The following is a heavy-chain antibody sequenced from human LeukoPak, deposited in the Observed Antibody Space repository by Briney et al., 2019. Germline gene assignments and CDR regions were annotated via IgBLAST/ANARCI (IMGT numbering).Heavy chain of an antibody. V-gene: IGHV3-53*01. CDR3: ARGGGLLVAATFDY. CDR2: IYSDGRT. J-gene: IGHJ4*02. Sequence: PGGSLRLSCAASGFTFSTYSMNWVRQAPGKGLEWVSVIYSDGRTYYADSVKGRFTISRDKSKNTLYLQMNGLRAEDTAVYYCARGGGLLVAATFDYWGQGTLVTVSS. CDR1: GFTFSTYS. D-gene: IGHD2-15*01.